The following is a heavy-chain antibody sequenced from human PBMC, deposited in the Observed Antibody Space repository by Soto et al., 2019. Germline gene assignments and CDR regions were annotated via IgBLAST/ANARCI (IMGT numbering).Heavy chain of an antibody. CDR3: ARSPENFWSGYPEAFDF. CDR2: ISPSSPYT. V-gene: IGHV3-21*03. J-gene: IGHJ4*02. Sequence: GGSLRLSCAGSGFDFTTFSMNWVRQAPGKGLEWVSFISPSSPYTSYADSVKGRFIISGDNAENSVYLQMNSLRAEDTGVYYCARSPENFWSGYPEAFDFWGPGTLVTVSS. CDR1: GFDFTTFS. D-gene: IGHD3-3*01.